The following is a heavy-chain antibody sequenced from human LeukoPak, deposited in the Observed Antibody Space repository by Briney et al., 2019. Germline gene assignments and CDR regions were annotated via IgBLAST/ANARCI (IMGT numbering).Heavy chain of an antibody. CDR2: IIPIFGTA. Sequence: SVKVSCKASGGTFSSYAISWVRQAPGQGLEWMGGIIPIFGTANYAQRFQGRVTITADESASTAYMELSSLRSEDTAVYYCARAGGIAVAGNFDCWGQGTLVTVSS. CDR1: GGTFSSYA. V-gene: IGHV1-69*13. CDR3: ARAGGIAVAGNFDC. D-gene: IGHD6-19*01. J-gene: IGHJ4*02.